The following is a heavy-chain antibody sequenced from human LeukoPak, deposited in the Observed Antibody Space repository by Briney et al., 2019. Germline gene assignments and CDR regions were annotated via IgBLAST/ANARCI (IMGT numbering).Heavy chain of an antibody. D-gene: IGHD6-19*01. CDR3: ARANSGWYFDY. Sequence: PSETLSLTCTVSGGSISSGGYYWSWIRQHPGKGLEWIGYIYYSGSTFYNPSLKSRVTISVDTSKNQFSLKLSSVTAADTAVYYCARANSGWYFDYWGQGTLVTVSS. CDR2: IYYSGST. CDR1: GGSISSGGYY. J-gene: IGHJ4*02. V-gene: IGHV4-31*03.